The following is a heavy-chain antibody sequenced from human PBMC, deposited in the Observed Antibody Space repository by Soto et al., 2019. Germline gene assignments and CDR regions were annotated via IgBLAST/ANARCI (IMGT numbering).Heavy chain of an antibody. D-gene: IGHD3-10*01. CDR3: AHLSRGVRGFYYYYYGMDV. V-gene: IGHV2-5*02. CDR2: IYWDDDK. CDR1: GFSLSTSGVG. J-gene: IGHJ6*02. Sequence: SGPTLVNPTQTLTLTCTFSGFSLSTSGVGVAWIRQPPGKALEWLALIYWDDDKRYSPSLKSRLTITKDTSKNQVVLIMMNKEPVDTATYYCAHLSRGVRGFYYYYYGMDVWGQGTTVTVSS.